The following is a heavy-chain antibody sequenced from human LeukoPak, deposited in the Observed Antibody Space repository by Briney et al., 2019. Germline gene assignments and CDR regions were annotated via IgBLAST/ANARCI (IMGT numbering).Heavy chain of an antibody. J-gene: IGHJ4*02. CDR1: GGSFSGYY. CDR3: ARLGANIAAAGTVDY. V-gene: IGHV4-34*01. CDR2: INHSGST. D-gene: IGHD6-13*01. Sequence: SETLSLTCAVYGGSFSGYYWSWIRQPPGKGLEWIGEINHSGSTNYNPSLKSRVTISVDTSKNQFSLKLSSVTAADTAVYYCARLGANIAAAGTVDYWGQGTLVTVSS.